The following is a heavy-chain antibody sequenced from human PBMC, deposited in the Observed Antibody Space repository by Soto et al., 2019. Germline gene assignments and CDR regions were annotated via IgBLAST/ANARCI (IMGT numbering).Heavy chain of an antibody. CDR3: ARASGIAAAGGPAGFDP. CDR2: IYYSGST. D-gene: IGHD6-13*01. V-gene: IGHV4-59*01. Sequence: SETLSLTCTVSGGSISSYYWRWIRQPPGKGLEWIGYIYYSGSTNYNPSLKSRVTISVDTSKNQFSLKLSSVTAADTAVYYCARASGIAAAGGPAGFDPWGQGTLVTVSS. CDR1: GGSISSYY. J-gene: IGHJ5*02.